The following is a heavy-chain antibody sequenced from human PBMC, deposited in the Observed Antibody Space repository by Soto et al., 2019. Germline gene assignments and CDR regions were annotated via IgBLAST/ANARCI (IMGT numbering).Heavy chain of an antibody. Sequence: GGSLRLSCAASGFTFSSYSMNWVRQAPGKGLEWVSSISSSSSYIYYADSVKGRFTISRDNAKNSLYLQMNSLRAEDTAVYYCASNIAAAGGFDYWGQGTLVTVSS. CDR2: ISSSSSYI. CDR1: GFTFSSYS. CDR3: ASNIAAAGGFDY. V-gene: IGHV3-21*01. D-gene: IGHD6-13*01. J-gene: IGHJ4*02.